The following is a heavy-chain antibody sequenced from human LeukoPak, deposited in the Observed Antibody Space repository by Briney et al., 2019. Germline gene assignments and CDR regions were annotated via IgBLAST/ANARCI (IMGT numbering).Heavy chain of an antibody. Sequence: SVKVSCKASGFTFTSSAMQWVRQARGQRLEWIGWIVVGSGNTNYAQKFQERVTITRDMSTGTAYMELSSLRSEDTAVYYCARSDTYIAADAFDIWGQGTMVTVSP. D-gene: IGHD6-13*01. J-gene: IGHJ3*02. CDR3: ARSDTYIAADAFDI. CDR1: GFTFTSSA. CDR2: IVVGSGNT. V-gene: IGHV1-58*02.